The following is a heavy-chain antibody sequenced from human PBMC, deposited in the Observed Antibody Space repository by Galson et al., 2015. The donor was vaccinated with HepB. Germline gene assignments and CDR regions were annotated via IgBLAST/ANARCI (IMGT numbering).Heavy chain of an antibody. CDR1: GGSISSGSYY. CDR2: IYTSGST. CDR3: ARDHPRRYSYGIIYILDY. D-gene: IGHD5-18*01. Sequence: TLSLTCTVSGGSISSGSYYWSWIRQPAGKGLEWIGRIYTSGSTNYNPSLKSRVTMSVDTSKNQFSLKLSSVTAADTAVYYCARDHPRRYSYGIIYILDYWGQGTLVTVSS. V-gene: IGHV4-61*02. J-gene: IGHJ4*02.